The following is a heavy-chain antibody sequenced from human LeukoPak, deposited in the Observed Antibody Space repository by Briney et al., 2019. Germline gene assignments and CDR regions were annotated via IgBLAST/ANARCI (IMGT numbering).Heavy chain of an antibody. Sequence: SETLSLTCAVYGGSFSGHYWSWIRQPPGKGLEWIGEINHSGSTNYNPSLKSRVTISVDTSKNQFSLKLSSVTAADTAVYYCARDWYYYGSGSFHYYYYMDVWGKGTTVTVSS. CDR3: ARDWYYYGSGSFHYYYYMDV. J-gene: IGHJ6*03. D-gene: IGHD3-10*01. V-gene: IGHV4-34*01. CDR2: INHSGST. CDR1: GGSFSGHY.